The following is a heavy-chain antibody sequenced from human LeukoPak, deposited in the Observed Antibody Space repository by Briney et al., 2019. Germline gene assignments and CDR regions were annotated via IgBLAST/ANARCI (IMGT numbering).Heavy chain of an antibody. J-gene: IGHJ3*02. CDR2: ISGSGGST. Sequence: QSGGSLRLSCAACGFTFSVYNMNWVRQAPGKGLEWVSAISGSGGSTYYADSVKGRFTISRDNSKNTLYLQMNSLRAEDTAVYYCAAPGSGSYGGGIWGQGTMVTVSS. CDR1: GFTFSVYN. V-gene: IGHV3-23*01. D-gene: IGHD1-26*01. CDR3: AAPGSGSYGGGI.